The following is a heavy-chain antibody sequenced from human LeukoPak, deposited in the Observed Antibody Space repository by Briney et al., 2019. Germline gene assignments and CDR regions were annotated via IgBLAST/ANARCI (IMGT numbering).Heavy chain of an antibody. J-gene: IGHJ6*03. CDR3: AKGGGGSYSDYYYYMDV. CDR2: ISFDGSNK. Sequence: PGGSLRLSCAASGFTFRSYGMPWVRQAPGKGLEWVTVISFDGSNKYYADSVKGRFTISRDTSKNTLYLQMNSLRAEDTAVYSCAKGGGGSYSDYYYYMDVWGKGTTVTVSS. V-gene: IGHV3-30*18. CDR1: GFTFRSYG. D-gene: IGHD1-26*01.